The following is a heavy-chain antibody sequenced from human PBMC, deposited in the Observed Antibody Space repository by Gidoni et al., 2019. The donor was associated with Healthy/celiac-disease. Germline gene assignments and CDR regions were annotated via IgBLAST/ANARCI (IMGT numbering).Heavy chain of an antibody. Sequence: QVQLHQSGPGLVKPSQTLSLTCPISGDSVSTNSAAWNWIRQSPSRGLEWLGRTYYRSKWYNDYAVSVKSRITINPDTSKNQFSLQLNSVTPEDTAVYYCARDLAARTYPPKAPFDPWGQGTLVTVSS. CDR1: GDSVSTNSAA. CDR2: TYYRSKWYN. J-gene: IGHJ5*02. V-gene: IGHV6-1*01. D-gene: IGHD6-13*01. CDR3: ARDLAARTYPPKAPFDP.